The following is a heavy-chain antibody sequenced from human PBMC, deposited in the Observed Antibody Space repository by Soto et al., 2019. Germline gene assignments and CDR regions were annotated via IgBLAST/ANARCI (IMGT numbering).Heavy chain of an antibody. CDR3: ARPTTVTTNDAFDI. CDR2: IYYSGST. Sequence: SETLSLTCTVSGGSISSYYWSWIRQPPGKGLEWIGYIYYSGSTNYNPSLKSRDTISVDTSKNQFSLKLSSVTAADTAVYYCARPTTVTTNDAFDIWGQGTMVTVSS. V-gene: IGHV4-59*01. J-gene: IGHJ3*02. CDR1: GGSISSYY. D-gene: IGHD4-17*01.